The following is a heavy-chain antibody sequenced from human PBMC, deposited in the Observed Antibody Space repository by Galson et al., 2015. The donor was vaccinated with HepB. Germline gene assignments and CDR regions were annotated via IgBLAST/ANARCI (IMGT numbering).Heavy chain of an antibody. CDR3: ARDRDYRFDY. CDR1: GYTFTING. D-gene: IGHD4/OR15-4a*01. Sequence: SCKASGYTFTINGISWVRQAPGKGLEWMGWISANSGDTKYAPKLQGRVTMTRDTSTSIAYLELRSLRSDDTAAYYCARDRDYRFDYWGQGTLVTVSS. V-gene: IGHV1-18*04. CDR2: ISANSGDT. J-gene: IGHJ4*02.